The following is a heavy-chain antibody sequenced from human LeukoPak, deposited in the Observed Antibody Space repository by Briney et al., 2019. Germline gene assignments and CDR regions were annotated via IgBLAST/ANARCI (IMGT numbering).Heavy chain of an antibody. CDR2: ISAYNGNT. J-gene: IGHJ4*02. D-gene: IGHD2-2*03. V-gene: IGHV1-18*01. CDR3: ATALDIVVVPAGPGFDY. CDR1: GYTFTSYG. Sequence: ASVKVSCKASGYTFTSYGISWVRQAPGQGLEWMGWISAYNGNTNYAQKLQGRVTMTEDTSTDTAYMELSSLRSEDTAVYYCATALDIVVVPAGPGFDYWGQGTLVTVSS.